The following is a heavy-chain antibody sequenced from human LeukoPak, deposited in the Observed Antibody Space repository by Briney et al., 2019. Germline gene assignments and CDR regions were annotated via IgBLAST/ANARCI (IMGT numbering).Heavy chain of an antibody. Sequence: GASVKVSCKTSGYPFTTWEINWVRQAAGQGLGWMGWVHPNGGNTAYAQKFRGRVTMTRDTSISTAYMELSGLTSDDTAVYFCARGPRNDPWGQGTLVTVSS. CDR1: GYPFTTWE. CDR2: VHPNGGNT. V-gene: IGHV1-8*01. J-gene: IGHJ5*02. D-gene: IGHD1-14*01. CDR3: ARGPRNDP.